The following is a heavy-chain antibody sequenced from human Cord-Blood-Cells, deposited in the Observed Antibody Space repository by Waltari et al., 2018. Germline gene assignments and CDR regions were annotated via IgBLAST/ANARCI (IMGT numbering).Heavy chain of an antibody. CDR1: GGSLSSSS. Sequence: QVQLQESGPGLVQPSETLSLTCTVPGGSLSSSSWRGTRQPAGKGLEWIGRIYTSGSTNYNPSLKSRVTMSVDTSKNQFSLKLSSVTAADTAVYYCASVPRDGYNYFDYWGQGTLVTVSS. CDR2: IYTSGST. CDR3: ASVPRDGYNYFDY. J-gene: IGHJ4*02. D-gene: IGHD5-12*01. V-gene: IGHV4-4*07.